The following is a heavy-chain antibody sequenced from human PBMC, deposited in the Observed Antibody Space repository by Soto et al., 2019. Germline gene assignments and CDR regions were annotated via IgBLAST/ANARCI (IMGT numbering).Heavy chain of an antibody. CDR1: GYSFTTYP. J-gene: IGHJ6*02. Sequence: GESLKISCKGSGYSFTTYPIAWVRQTPGKGLEWLGIIYPDDSDTRYSPSFQGQVTLSADKSITTAYPQWSSLKASDSAMYYCARRYGPGGMDVWGQGTTVTVSS. V-gene: IGHV5-51*01. CDR2: IYPDDSDT. CDR3: ARRYGPGGMDV. D-gene: IGHD3-10*01.